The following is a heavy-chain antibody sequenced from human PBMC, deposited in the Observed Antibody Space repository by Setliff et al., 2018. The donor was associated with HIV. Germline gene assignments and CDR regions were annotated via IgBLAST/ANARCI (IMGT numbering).Heavy chain of an antibody. V-gene: IGHV4-31*03. J-gene: IGHJ3*02. Sequence: SETLSLTCTVSGGSINNGAYYWSWIRHQPGRGLEWIGNIYYNGITHYNPSLKSRLSISIDTSKNQFYLQLNSVTAADTSVFYCAREIVRVALDIWGQGTMVTVSS. CDR1: GGSINNGAYY. CDR2: IYYNGIT. CDR3: AREIVRVALDI. D-gene: IGHD3-16*02.